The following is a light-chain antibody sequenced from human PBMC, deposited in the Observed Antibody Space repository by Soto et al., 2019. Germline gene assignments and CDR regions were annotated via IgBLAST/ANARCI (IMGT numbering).Light chain of an antibody. CDR1: QSVLYSPNNKNY. CDR2: WAS. V-gene: IGKV4-1*01. CDR3: QQYYSTPVT. J-gene: IGKJ3*01. Sequence: DIVMTQSPDSLAVSLGERATINCKSSQSVLYSPNNKNYLAWYQQKPGQCPKLLIYWASTRESGVPDRFSGSGSGTDFTLSIRSLEGEDVALYYCQQYYSTPVTFGPGTKVDIK.